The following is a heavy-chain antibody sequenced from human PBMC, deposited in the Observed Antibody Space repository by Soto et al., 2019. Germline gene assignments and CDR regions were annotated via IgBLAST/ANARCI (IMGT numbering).Heavy chain of an antibody. Sequence: SETLSLTCTGSVGTMSSYHWSWIRQPPGKGLEWIGYIYYSGSTIYNPSLKSRVTISVDTSKNQFSLKLSSVTAEDTALYYCAKGAGLDFWGRGTLVTVSS. D-gene: IGHD3-10*01. CDR1: VGTMSSYH. CDR2: IYYSGST. V-gene: IGHV4-59*12. J-gene: IGHJ4*02. CDR3: AKGAGLDF.